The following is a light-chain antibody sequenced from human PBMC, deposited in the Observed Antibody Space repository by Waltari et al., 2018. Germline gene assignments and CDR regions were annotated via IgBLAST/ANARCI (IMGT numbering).Light chain of an antibody. J-gene: IGKJ4*01. V-gene: IGKV3-15*01. CDR2: GAS. CDR3: QQYNTWPPLT. CDR1: QNVYTN. Sequence: EIVMTQSTATLSLSPGESATLSCKASQNVYTNLAWYQQQPGQAPRLLISGASARATGVPSRFRGSGSGTEFTLTISSLQSDDFAVYYCQQYNTWPPLTFGGGTRVDIK.